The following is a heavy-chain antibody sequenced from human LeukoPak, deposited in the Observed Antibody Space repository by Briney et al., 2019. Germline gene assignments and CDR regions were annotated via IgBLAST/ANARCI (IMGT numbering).Heavy chain of an antibody. CDR2: INPNSGGT. CDR3: AIDTRGFYDSSGYYYDV. CDR1: GYTFTGYY. Sequence: ASVKVSCKASGYTFTGYYMHWVRQAPGQGLEWMGRINPNSGGTNYAQKFQGRVTMTRDTSISTDYMELSRLRSDDTAVYYCAIDTRGFYDSSGYYYDVWGKGTTVTVSS. V-gene: IGHV1-2*06. D-gene: IGHD3-22*01. J-gene: IGHJ6*04.